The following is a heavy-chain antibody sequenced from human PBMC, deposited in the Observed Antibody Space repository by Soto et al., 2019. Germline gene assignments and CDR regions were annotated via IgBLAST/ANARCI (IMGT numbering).Heavy chain of an antibody. CDR1: GGSFSGYY. CDR2: INHSGST. J-gene: IGHJ1*01. Sequence: PSETLSLTCAVYGGSFSGYYWTWIRQPPGTGLEWIGEINHSGSTNYNPSLKSRVTISVDTSKNQFSLKLSSVTAADTAVYYCAFGYYYVGEYFQHWGQGTLVTVSS. CDR3: AFGYYYVGEYFQH. V-gene: IGHV4-34*01. D-gene: IGHD3-22*01.